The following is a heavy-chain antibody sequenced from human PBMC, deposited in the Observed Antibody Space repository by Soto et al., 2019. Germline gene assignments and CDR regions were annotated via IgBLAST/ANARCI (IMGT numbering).Heavy chain of an antibody. CDR3: GRDSGYRGYDAGAGGG. Sequence: EVQLVESGGGLVKPGGSLRLSCAASGFTFSSYSMNWVRQAPGKGLEWVSSISSSSSYIYYADSVKGRFTISRDNAKNSLERRMHSLGAVDTAVYYCGRDSGYRGYDAGAGGGWGQGTLVTVSS. V-gene: IGHV3-21*01. D-gene: IGHD5-12*01. CDR1: GFTFSSYS. J-gene: IGHJ4*02. CDR2: ISSSSSYI.